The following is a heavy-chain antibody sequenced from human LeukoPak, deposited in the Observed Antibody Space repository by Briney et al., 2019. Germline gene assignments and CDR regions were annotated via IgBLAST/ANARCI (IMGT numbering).Heavy chain of an antibody. V-gene: IGHV1-2*02. D-gene: IGHD3-22*01. CDR2: INPNSGGT. CDR3: ARKYYYDSSGYPY. CDR1: GYTFTGHY. Sequence: ASVKVSCKASGYTFTGHYLHWVRQAPGQGLEWMGWINPNSGGTNYAQKFQGRVTMTRDTSISTAYMELSRLRSDDTAVYYCARKYYYDSSGYPYWGQGTLVTVSS. J-gene: IGHJ4*02.